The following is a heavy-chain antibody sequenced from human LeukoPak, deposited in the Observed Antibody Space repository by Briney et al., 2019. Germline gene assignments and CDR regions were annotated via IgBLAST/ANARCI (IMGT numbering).Heavy chain of an antibody. CDR3: ASPSESLDYYYYGMDV. J-gene: IGHJ6*02. CDR2: MNPNSGNT. V-gene: IGHV1-8*01. Sequence: ASVKVSCKASGYTFTSYDINWVRQATGQGLEWMGWMNPNSGNTGYAQKLQGRVTMTRNTSISTAYMELSSLRSEDTAVYYCASPSESLDYYYYGMDVWGQGTTVTVSS. D-gene: IGHD2/OR15-2a*01. CDR1: GYTFTSYD.